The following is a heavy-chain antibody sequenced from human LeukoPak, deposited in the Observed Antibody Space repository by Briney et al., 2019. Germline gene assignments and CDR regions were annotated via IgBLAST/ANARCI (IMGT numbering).Heavy chain of an antibody. Sequence: GGSLRLSCAASGLTFNRYAMHWVRQAPGKGLEWVAVISYDGSNKYYAGSVKGRFTISRDNAKNSLYLQMNGLRAEDSAAYYCARAKDIVVVPIANYGMDVWGQGTTVTVSS. D-gene: IGHD2-2*01. CDR1: GLTFNRYA. CDR3: ARAKDIVVVPIANYGMDV. J-gene: IGHJ6*02. V-gene: IGHV3-30*04. CDR2: ISYDGSNK.